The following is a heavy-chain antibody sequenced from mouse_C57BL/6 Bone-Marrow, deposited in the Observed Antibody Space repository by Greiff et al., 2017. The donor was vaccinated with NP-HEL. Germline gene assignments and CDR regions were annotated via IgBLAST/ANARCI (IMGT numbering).Heavy chain of an antibody. J-gene: IGHJ2*01. D-gene: IGHD1-1*01. CDR2: IDPSDSYT. V-gene: IGHV1-50*01. CDR1: GYTFTSYW. Sequence: VQLQQPGAELVKPGASVKLSCKASGYTFTSYWMQWVKQRPGQGLEWIGEIDPSDSYTNYNQKFKGKATLTVDTSSSTAYMQLSSLTSEDSAVYYCARFTTVPLDYWGKGTTLTVSS. CDR3: ARFTTVPLDY.